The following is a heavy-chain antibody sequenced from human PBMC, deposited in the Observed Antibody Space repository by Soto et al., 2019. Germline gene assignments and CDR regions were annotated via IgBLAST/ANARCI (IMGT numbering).Heavy chain of an antibody. CDR1: GFTFSSYS. J-gene: IGHJ4*02. V-gene: IGHV3-21*01. D-gene: IGHD5-12*01. CDR3: STGALLYSGYHSPAFDF. CDR2: ISSSSSYI. Sequence: PGGSLRLSCAASGFTFSSYSMNWVRQAPGKGLEWVSSISSSSSYIYYADSVKGRFTISRDNAKNSLYLQMNSLRAEDTAVYYCSTGALLYSGYHSPAFDFWGQGILVTVSS.